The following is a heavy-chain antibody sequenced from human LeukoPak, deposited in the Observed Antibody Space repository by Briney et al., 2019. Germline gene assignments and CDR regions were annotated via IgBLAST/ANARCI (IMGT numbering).Heavy chain of an antibody. Sequence: SETLSLTRAVYGGSFSGYYWSWIRQPPGKGLEWIGEINHSGSTNYNPSLKSRVTISVDTSKNQFSLKLSSVTAADTAVYYCARGHIIVATKGWFDPWGQGTLVTVSS. J-gene: IGHJ5*02. V-gene: IGHV4-34*01. CDR1: GGSFSGYY. CDR2: INHSGST. CDR3: ARGHIIVATKGWFDP. D-gene: IGHD5-12*01.